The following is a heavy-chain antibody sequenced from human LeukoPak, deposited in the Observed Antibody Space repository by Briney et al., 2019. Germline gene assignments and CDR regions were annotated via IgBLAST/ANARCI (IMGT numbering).Heavy chain of an antibody. D-gene: IGHD5-12*01. J-gene: IGHJ4*02. CDR3: ARGGGYDEFDY. V-gene: IGHV4-4*02. CDR2: VHLDGRT. Sequence: PSETLSLTCGVSGGSVTSTNWWTWVRQPPGKGLEWIGEVHLDGRTNYNPSLKSRLTMSVDLSENHISLKLTSVTAADTAVYYCARGGGYDEFDYWGQGTLVTVSS. CDR1: GGSVTSTNW.